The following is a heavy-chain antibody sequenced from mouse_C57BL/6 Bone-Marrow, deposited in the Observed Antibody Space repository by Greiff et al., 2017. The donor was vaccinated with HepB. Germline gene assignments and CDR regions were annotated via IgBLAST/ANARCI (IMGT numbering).Heavy chain of an antibody. Sequence: VQLQQPGAELVKPGASVKLSCKASGYTFTSYWMQWVKQRPGQGLEWIGEIDPSDSYTNYNQKFKGKATLTVDKSSSTAYMQLSSLTSEDSAVYFCARDAWYSRFAYWGQGTLVTVSA. CDR2: IDPSDSYT. V-gene: IGHV1-50*01. CDR3: ARDAWYSRFAY. D-gene: IGHD1-1*02. J-gene: IGHJ3*01. CDR1: GYTFTSYW.